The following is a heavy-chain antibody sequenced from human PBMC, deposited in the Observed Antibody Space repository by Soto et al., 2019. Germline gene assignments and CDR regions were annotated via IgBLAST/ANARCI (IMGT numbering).Heavy chain of an antibody. D-gene: IGHD1-26*01. J-gene: IGHJ4*02. Sequence: GASVKVSCKSSGYDFTNCGITWVRQAPGQGLDWVGWIRVYNGDTKYAQKFQGRVTLTTDTSTTTAYMELRSLRSDDTAVYYCARGDRSPNYWGQGTLVTVSS. CDR1: GYDFTNCG. CDR3: ARGDRSPNY. CDR2: IRVYNGDT. V-gene: IGHV1-18*01.